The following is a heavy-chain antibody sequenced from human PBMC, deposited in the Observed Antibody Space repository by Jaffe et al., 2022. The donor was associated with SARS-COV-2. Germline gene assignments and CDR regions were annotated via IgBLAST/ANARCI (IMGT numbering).Heavy chain of an antibody. CDR1: GGSISRSGYY. Sequence: QLQLQESGPGLVKPSETLSLTCTVSGGSISRSGYYCAWIRQPPGKGLEWIGSIYYSGSTYYNPSLKSRVTISVDTSKNQFSLKLSSVTAADTAVYYCARHIQWFDPWGQGTLVTVSS. CDR3: ARHIQWFDP. J-gene: IGHJ5*02. V-gene: IGHV4-39*01. CDR2: IYYSGST.